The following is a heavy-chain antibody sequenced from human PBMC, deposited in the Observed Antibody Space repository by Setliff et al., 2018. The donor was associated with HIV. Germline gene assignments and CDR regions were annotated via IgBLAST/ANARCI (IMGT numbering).Heavy chain of an antibody. D-gene: IGHD1-26*01. Sequence: PSETLSLTCAVYGGSFSGYYWSWIRQPPGKGLEWIGEINHSGSTNYNPSLKSRVTMSIDTSKNQFSLMLNSVAAADTAVYYCARGQPQGGGTYWSAFDIWGQGTMVTVSS. CDR1: GGSFSGYY. V-gene: IGHV4-34*01. CDR2: INHSGST. CDR3: ARGQPQGGGTYWSAFDI. J-gene: IGHJ3*02.